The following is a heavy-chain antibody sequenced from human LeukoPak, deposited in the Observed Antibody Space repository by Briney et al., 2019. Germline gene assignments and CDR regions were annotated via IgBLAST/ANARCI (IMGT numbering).Heavy chain of an antibody. Sequence: GASVKVSCKASGYAFTGYYMHWVRQAPGQGLEWMGWINPNSGGTNYAQNFQGRVTMTRDTSISTAYMELGRLRSDDTAVYYCAPTSARDWSYYFDYWGQGTLVTVSS. CDR1: GYAFTGYY. CDR2: INPNSGGT. J-gene: IGHJ4*02. D-gene: IGHD3-9*01. CDR3: APTSARDWSYYFDY. V-gene: IGHV1-2*02.